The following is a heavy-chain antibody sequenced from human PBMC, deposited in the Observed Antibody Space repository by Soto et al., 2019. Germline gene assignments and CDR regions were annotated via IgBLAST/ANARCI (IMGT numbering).Heavy chain of an antibody. V-gene: IGHV1-3*01. J-gene: IGHJ3*02. CDR2: INAGNGNT. Sequence: GASVKVSCKASGYTFTSYAMHWVRQAPGQRLEWMGWINAGNGNTKYSQKFQGRDTITRDTSASTAYMELSSLRSEDTAVYYCARPITTDAFDIWGQGTMVTVSS. CDR1: GYTFTSYA. CDR3: ARPITTDAFDI. D-gene: IGHD3-22*01.